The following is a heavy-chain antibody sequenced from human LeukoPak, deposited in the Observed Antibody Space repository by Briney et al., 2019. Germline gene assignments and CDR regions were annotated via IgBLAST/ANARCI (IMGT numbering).Heavy chain of an antibody. Sequence: SEALSLTCTVSGDSITSYPWNWIRQSPGKELEWIGFIHYSGRYTYNPSLRSRVTMYVDRSKNQFSLTVSSVTTADTANYYCAKWSDSKRAFDIWGQGTMVTVSS. CDR1: GDSITSYP. V-gene: IGHV4-59*12. D-gene: IGHD3-3*01. CDR2: IHYSGRY. J-gene: IGHJ3*02. CDR3: AKWSDSKRAFDI.